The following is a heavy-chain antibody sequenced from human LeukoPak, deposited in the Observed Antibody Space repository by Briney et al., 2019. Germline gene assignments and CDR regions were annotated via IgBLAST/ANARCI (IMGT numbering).Heavy chain of an antibody. J-gene: IGHJ3*02. CDR1: GGSISKYY. V-gene: IGHV4-4*07. Sequence: PSETLSLTCTVSGGSISKYYWSWIRQPAGKGLEWIGRIYTSGSTNYNPSLKSRVTMSVDTSKNQFSLKLSSVTAADTAVYYCGRIRDNKAFHIWGQGTLVTVSS. D-gene: IGHD5-24*01. CDR3: GRIRDNKAFHI. CDR2: IYTSGST.